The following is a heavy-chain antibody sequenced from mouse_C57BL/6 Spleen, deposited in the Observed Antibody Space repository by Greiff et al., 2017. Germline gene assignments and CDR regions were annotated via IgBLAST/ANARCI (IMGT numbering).Heavy chain of an antibody. D-gene: IGHD2-4*01. V-gene: IGHV5-17*01. Sequence: EVKLVESGGGLVKPGGSLKLSCAASGFTFSDYGMHWVRQAPETGLEWVAYISSGSSTIYYADTVKGRFTISRDNAKNTLFLQMTSLRSEDTAMYYCARRDYDPSYAMDYWGQGTSVTVSS. J-gene: IGHJ4*01. CDR2: ISSGSSTI. CDR3: ARRDYDPSYAMDY. CDR1: GFTFSDYG.